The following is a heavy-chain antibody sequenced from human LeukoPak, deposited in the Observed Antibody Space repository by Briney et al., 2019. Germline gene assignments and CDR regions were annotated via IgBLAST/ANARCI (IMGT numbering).Heavy chain of an antibody. J-gene: IGHJ6*02. D-gene: IGHD6-13*01. CDR1: GGSISSSSYY. CDR2: IYYSGST. CDR3: ARRLTHSSSWDYYYYGMDV. V-gene: IGHV4-39*01. Sequence: RASETLSLTCTVSGGSISSSSYYWGWIRQPPGKGLEWIGSIYYSGSTYYNPSLKSRVTISVDTSKNQFSLKLSSVTAADTAVYYCARRLTHSSSWDYYYYGMDVWGQGTTVTVSS.